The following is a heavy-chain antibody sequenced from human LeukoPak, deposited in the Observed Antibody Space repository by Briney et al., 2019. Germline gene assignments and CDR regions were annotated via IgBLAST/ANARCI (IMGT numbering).Heavy chain of an antibody. V-gene: IGHV1-18*01. Sequence: ASVKVSCKASGYTFTSYGISWVRQAPGQGLEWVGWISAYNGNTNYAQKLQGRVTMTTDTSTSTAYMELRSLRSDDTAVYYCAREAAVAGTKDYWGQGTLVTVSS. J-gene: IGHJ4*02. CDR1: GYTFTSYG. D-gene: IGHD6-19*01. CDR2: ISAYNGNT. CDR3: AREAAVAGTKDY.